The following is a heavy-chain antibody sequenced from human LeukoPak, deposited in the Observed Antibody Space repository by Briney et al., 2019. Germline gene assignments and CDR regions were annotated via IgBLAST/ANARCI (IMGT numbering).Heavy chain of an antibody. CDR3: ARSRGLLLPDY. Sequence: GGSLRLSCAASGFAFSSYWMHWVRQAPGKGLVWVSRINSDGGSTSYADSVKGRFTISRDNAKNTLDLQMNSLRAEDTAVYYCARSRGLLLPDYWGQGTLVTVSS. J-gene: IGHJ4*02. D-gene: IGHD3-3*01. CDR1: GFAFSSYW. V-gene: IGHV3-74*01. CDR2: INSDGGST.